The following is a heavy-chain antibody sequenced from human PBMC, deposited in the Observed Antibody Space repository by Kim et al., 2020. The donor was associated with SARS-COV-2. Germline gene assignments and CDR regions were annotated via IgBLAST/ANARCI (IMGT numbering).Heavy chain of an antibody. V-gene: IGHV6-1*01. CDR2: K. CDR3: AKGWLKGGFDY. J-gene: IGHJ4*02. D-gene: IGHD5-12*01. Sequence: KDYAVSVKSRITINSDTSKNQFSLQLHSVTDEDTAVYYCAKGWLKGGFDYWGQGILVTVSS.